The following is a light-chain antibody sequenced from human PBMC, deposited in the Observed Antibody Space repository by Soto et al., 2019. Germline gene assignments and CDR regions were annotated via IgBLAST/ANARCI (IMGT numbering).Light chain of an antibody. CDR1: QSISTW. J-gene: IGKJ4*01. CDR3: QQYTSFPLS. CDR2: KTS. V-gene: IGKV1-5*03. Sequence: DVQMTQSPSALSASVGDRVTITCRASQSISTWLAWYQQKPPKAPKLLIYKTSDLESGVPSRFSGSGSGTEFTLTISSLQPDDFATYFCQQYTSFPLSFGGGTKVEI.